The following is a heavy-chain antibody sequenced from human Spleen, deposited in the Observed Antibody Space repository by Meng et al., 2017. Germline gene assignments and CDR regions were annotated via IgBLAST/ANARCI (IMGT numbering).Heavy chain of an antibody. V-gene: IGHV4-34*01. CDR1: GGSFSDYY. CDR2: INHSGST. D-gene: IGHD4-11*01. CDR3: ARGPTTMAHDFDY. Sequence: QLQLQQWGAGLLKPSETLSLTCVVSGGSFSDYYWSWIRQPPGKGLEWIGEINHSGSTNYNPSLESRATISVDTSQNNLSLKLSSVTAADSAVYYCARGPTTMAHDFDYWGQGTLVTVPS. J-gene: IGHJ4*02.